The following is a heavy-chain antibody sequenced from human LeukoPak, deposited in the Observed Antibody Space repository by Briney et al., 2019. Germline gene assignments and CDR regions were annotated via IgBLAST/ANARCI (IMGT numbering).Heavy chain of an antibody. V-gene: IGHV3-21*01. D-gene: IGHD3-22*01. CDR1: GFTFSSYS. J-gene: IGHJ4*02. CDR2: ISSSSSYI. Sequence: PGGSLRLSCAASGFTFSSYSMNWVRQAPGKGLEWVSSISSSSSYIYYADSVKGRFTISRDNAKNSLYLQMNSLRAEDTAVYYCARERFSDSSGLFDYWGQGTLVTVSS. CDR3: ARERFSDSSGLFDY.